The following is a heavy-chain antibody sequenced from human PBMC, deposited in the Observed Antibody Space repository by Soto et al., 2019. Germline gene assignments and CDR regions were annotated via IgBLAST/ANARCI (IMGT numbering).Heavy chain of an antibody. J-gene: IGHJ3*02. CDR1: GYTFTSYA. CDR3: ARGASMVRGVILDAFDI. CDR2: INVGNGNT. Sequence: QVQLVQSGAEVKKPGASVKVSCKASGYTFTSYAMHWVRQAPGQRLEWMGWINVGNGNTKYSQKFQGRVTITRDTSASTADMELSSLRSEDTAVYYCARGASMVRGVILDAFDIWGQGAMVTVSS. D-gene: IGHD3-10*01. V-gene: IGHV1-3*01.